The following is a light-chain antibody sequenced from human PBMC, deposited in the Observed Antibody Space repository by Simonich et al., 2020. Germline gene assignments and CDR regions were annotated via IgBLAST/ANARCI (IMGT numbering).Light chain of an antibody. J-gene: IGLJ3*02. V-gene: IGLV6-57*03. CDR2: DDN. CDR3: QSYDSSNWV. CDR1: SGSIASNS. Sequence: NFMLTQPHSVSESPGKTVTISCTRSSGSIASNSVQWYHQRPDSAPTPVIDDDNQRPSGVPDRFSGSIDSSSNSASLTISGLKTEDEADYYCQSYDSSNWVFGGGTKLTVL.